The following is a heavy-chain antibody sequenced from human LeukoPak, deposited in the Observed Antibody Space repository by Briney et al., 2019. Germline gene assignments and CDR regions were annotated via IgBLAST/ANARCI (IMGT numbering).Heavy chain of an antibody. D-gene: IGHD2-2*01. CDR1: GFTFSSNW. CDR3: AKSLPAATSNWFDP. Sequence: PGGSLRLSCAASGFTFSSNWMHWVRQAPGKGLVWVSRINEDGSTTNYADSVKGRSTIFRDNAKNTLYLQMNSLRAEDTAVYYCAKSLPAATSNWFDPWGQGTLVTVSS. V-gene: IGHV3-74*01. CDR2: INEDGSTT. J-gene: IGHJ5*02.